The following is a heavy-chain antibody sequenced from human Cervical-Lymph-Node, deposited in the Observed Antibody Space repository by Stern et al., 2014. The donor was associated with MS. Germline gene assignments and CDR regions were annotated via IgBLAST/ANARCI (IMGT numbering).Heavy chain of an antibody. CDR3: ARRGERGIGFDI. Sequence: EVQLVESGAEVEKPGESLKISCKGSAYRFNNYWIGWVRQMPGKGLEWMGSIYPGDSDTRYSPSFQGQVTISADKSTSTAYLQWSVLKASDTAMYYCARRGERGIGFDIWGQGTKVTVTS. CDR1: AYRFNNYW. D-gene: IGHD3-16*01. CDR2: IYPGDSDT. J-gene: IGHJ3*02. V-gene: IGHV5-51*01.